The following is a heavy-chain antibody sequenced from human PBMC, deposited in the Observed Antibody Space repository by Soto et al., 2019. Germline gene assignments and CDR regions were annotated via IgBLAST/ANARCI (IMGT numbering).Heavy chain of an antibody. J-gene: IGHJ4*02. Sequence: PGGSLRLSCAASGFTFSSYAMHWVRQAPGKGLEWVAVISYDGSNKYYADSVKGRFTISRDNSKNTLYLQMNSLRAEDTAVYYCAREEPIVVVITPILDYWGQGTLVTVSS. CDR2: ISYDGSNK. D-gene: IGHD3-22*01. CDR1: GFTFSSYA. V-gene: IGHV3-30-3*01. CDR3: AREEPIVVVITPILDY.